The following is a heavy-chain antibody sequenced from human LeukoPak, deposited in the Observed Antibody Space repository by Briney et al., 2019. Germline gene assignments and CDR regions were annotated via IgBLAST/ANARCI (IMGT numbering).Heavy chain of an antibody. Sequence: GGSLRLSCAASGFTFSSYWMSWVRQAPGKGLEWVANINQDGSEKYYVDSVKGRFTISRDNAKNSLYLQMNSLRAEDTAVYYCARDWVVVAATGLVDAFDIWGQGTMVTVSS. J-gene: IGHJ3*02. V-gene: IGHV3-7*01. CDR1: GFTFSSYW. CDR3: ARDWVVVAATGLVDAFDI. D-gene: IGHD2-15*01. CDR2: INQDGSEK.